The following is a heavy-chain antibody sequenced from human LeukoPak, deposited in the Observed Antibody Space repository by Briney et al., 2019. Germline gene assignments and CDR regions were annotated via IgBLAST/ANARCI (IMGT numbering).Heavy chain of an antibody. J-gene: IGHJ4*02. CDR3: ARNGYHDSSGYLDY. V-gene: IGHV4-31*03. D-gene: IGHD3-22*01. Sequence: SETLSLTCTVSGGSISSGGYYWSWIRQHPGKGLEWIGYIYYSGSTYYNPSLKSRVTISVDTSKNQFSLKLSSVTAADTAVYYCARNGYHDSSGYLDYWGQGTLVTVSS. CDR1: GGSISSGGYY. CDR2: IYYSGST.